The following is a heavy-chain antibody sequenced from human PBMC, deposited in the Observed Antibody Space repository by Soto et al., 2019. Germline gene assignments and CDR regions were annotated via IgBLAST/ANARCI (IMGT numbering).Heavy chain of an antibody. J-gene: IGHJ5*02. CDR1: GDSVSSNTAS. Sequence: SQTLSLTCVISGDSVSSNTASLNLIMQSPSRGLEWLGRTYFRSKWYNDYAVSVKSRIIINPDTSNNQFSLQLNSVTPEDTAVYFCAKGDNLGPKTGYAFDPWGQGIMVTVSS. V-gene: IGHV6-1*01. CDR3: AKGDNLGPKTGYAFDP. CDR2: TYFRSKWYN. D-gene: IGHD5-12*01.